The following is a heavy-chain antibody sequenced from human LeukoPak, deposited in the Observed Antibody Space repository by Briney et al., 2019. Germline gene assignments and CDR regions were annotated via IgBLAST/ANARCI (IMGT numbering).Heavy chain of an antibody. Sequence: SETLSLTCTVSRASLSSDYWSWVRQPPGKGLQWIGYIDKSGYTNYNPSLKSRVAISPDTSKKQFSLNLKSVTAADTAVYYCARQLGSTASTSYYFDYWGQGTLVTVSS. CDR1: RASLSSDY. D-gene: IGHD2/OR15-2a*01. V-gene: IGHV4-59*01. CDR3: ARQLGSTASTSYYFDY. CDR2: IDKSGYT. J-gene: IGHJ4*02.